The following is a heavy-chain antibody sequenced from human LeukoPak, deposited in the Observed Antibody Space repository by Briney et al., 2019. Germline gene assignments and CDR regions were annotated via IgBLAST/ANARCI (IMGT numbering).Heavy chain of an antibody. CDR1: GGTFSSYA. CDR3: ARAGYYDSSGYYYDVDY. Sequence: SVKVSCKASGGTFSSYAISWVRQAPGQGLEWMGGIIPIFGTANYAQKFQGRVTITADESTSTAYMELSSLRSEDTAVFYCARAGYYDSSGYYYDVDYWGQGTLVTVSS. J-gene: IGHJ4*02. V-gene: IGHV1-69*13. CDR2: IIPIFGTA. D-gene: IGHD3-22*01.